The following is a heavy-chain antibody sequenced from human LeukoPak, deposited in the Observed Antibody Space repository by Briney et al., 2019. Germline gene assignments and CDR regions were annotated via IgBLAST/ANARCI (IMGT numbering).Heavy chain of an antibody. CDR3: ARDTCSSTSCFQRSNWFDP. CDR2: ISAYNGNT. J-gene: IGHJ5*02. Sequence: ASVKVSCKASGYTFTSYGISWVRQAPGQGLEWMGWISAYNGNTNYAQKLQGRVTMTTDTSTSTAYMELRSLRSDDTAVHYCARDTCSSTSCFQRSNWFDPWGQGTLVTVSS. V-gene: IGHV1-18*04. D-gene: IGHD2-2*01. CDR1: GYTFTSYG.